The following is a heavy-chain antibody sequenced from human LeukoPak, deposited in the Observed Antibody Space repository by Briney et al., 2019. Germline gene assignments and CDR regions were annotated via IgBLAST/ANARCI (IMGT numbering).Heavy chain of an antibody. Sequence: ASVKVSCKASGYTFTGYNMHWVRQAPGQGLEWMGWISPNSGGTNYAQKFQGRVTMTRDTSINTAYMELGRLTSDDTAVYYCTKEGVEGYWGQGTLVTVSS. CDR2: ISPNSGGT. CDR1: GYTFTGYN. V-gene: IGHV1-2*02. J-gene: IGHJ4*02. CDR3: TKEGVEGY.